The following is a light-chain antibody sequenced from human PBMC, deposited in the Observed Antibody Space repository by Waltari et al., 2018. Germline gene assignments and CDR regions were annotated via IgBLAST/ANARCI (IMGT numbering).Light chain of an antibody. CDR1: SGHSSYA. V-gene: IGLV4-69*01. Sequence: QLVLTQSPSASASLGASVKLTCTLSSGHSSYAIAWHQQQPEKGPRYLMKLNSDGSHSNGDGIPDRFSGSSSGAERYLPISSLQSEDEADYYCQTWGTGIVVFGGGTKLTVL. J-gene: IGLJ2*01. CDR2: LNSDGSH. CDR3: QTWGTGIVV.